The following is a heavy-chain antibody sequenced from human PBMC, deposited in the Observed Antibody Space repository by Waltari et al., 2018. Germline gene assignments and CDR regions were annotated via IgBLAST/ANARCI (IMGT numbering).Heavy chain of an antibody. J-gene: IGHJ4*02. Sequence: QVQLVQSGAEVKKPGSSVKVSCKASGGTFSSYAISWVRQAPGQGLEWMGRIIPILSTANYAQKFQGRVTITADKSTSTAYMELSSLRSEDTAVYYCARDDYDFWSGYYCHGGQGTLVTVSS. CDR1: GGTFSSYA. CDR3: ARDDYDFWSGYYCH. V-gene: IGHV1-69*13. CDR2: IIPILSTA. D-gene: IGHD3-3*01.